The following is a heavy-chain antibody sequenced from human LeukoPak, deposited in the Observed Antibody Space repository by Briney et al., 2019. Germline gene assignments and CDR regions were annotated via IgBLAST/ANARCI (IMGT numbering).Heavy chain of an antibody. CDR2: IRYDGSNK. D-gene: IGHD3/OR15-3a*01. J-gene: IGHJ4*02. V-gene: IGHV3-30*02. CDR1: GFTFSSYG. Sequence: PGGSLRLSCAASGFTFSSYGMHWVRQAPGKGLEWVAFIRYDGSNKYYADSVKGRFTISRDNSKNTLYLQMNSLRAEDTAVYYCAKDQDKRTGGQAYFDYWGQGTLVTVSS. CDR3: AKDQDKRTGGQAYFDY.